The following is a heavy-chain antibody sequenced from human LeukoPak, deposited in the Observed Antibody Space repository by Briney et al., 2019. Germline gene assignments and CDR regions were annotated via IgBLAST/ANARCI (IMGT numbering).Heavy chain of an antibody. CDR1: GFTVSSND. CDR2: IYSGGST. CDR3: ARDRRYSSCEDY. J-gene: IGHJ4*02. D-gene: IGHD6-19*01. V-gene: IGHV3-53*01. Sequence: GGSLRLSCAASGFTVSSNDMSWVRQAPGKGLEWVSVIYSGGSTYYADSVKGRCTISRDNSKNTLYLQMNSLRAEDTAVYYCARDRRYSSCEDYWGQGTLVTVSS.